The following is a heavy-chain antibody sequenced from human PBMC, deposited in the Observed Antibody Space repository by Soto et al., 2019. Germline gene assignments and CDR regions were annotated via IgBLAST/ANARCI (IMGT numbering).Heavy chain of an antibody. V-gene: IGHV1-58*01. D-gene: IGHD3-3*01. CDR2: IVVGSGNT. Sequence: GASVKVSCKASGFTFTSSAVQWVRQARGQRLEWIGWIVVGSGNTNYAQKFQERVTITRDMSTGTAYMELSSLRSEDTAVYYCAGITIFDWCGPWGKGTLVSVAS. CDR1: GFTFTSSA. CDR3: AGITIFDWCGP. J-gene: IGHJ5*02.